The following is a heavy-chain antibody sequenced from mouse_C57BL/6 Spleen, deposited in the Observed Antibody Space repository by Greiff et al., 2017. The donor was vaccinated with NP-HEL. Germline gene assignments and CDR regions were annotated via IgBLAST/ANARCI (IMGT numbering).Heavy chain of an antibody. CDR2: IHPNSGSN. Sequence: QVQLKQPGAELVKPGASVKLSCKASGYTFTSYWMHWVKQRPGQGLEWIGMIHPNSGSNNYNEKFKSKATLTVDKSSSTAYMQLSSVTSEDSAVYYCARRFYGSSYVDYAMDYWGQGTSVTVSS. J-gene: IGHJ4*01. V-gene: IGHV1-64*01. CDR1: GYTFTSYW. CDR3: ARRFYGSSYVDYAMDY. D-gene: IGHD1-1*01.